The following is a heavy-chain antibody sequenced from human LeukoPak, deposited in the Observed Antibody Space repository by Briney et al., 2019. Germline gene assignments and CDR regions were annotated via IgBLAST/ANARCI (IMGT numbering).Heavy chain of an antibody. CDR3: ASRHGEYYDFWSGYVS. Sequence: PGGSLRLSCAASGFTVSSNEMSWVRQAPGKGLEWVSSISGGSTYYADSRKGRFTISRDNSKNTLHLQMNSLRAEDTAVYYCASRHGEYYDFWSGYVSWGQGTLVTVSS. D-gene: IGHD3-3*01. CDR2: ISGGST. J-gene: IGHJ4*02. V-gene: IGHV3-38-3*01. CDR1: GFTVSSNE.